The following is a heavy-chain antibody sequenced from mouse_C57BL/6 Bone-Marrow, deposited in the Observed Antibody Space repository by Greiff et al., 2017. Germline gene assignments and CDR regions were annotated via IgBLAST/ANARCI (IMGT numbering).Heavy chain of an antibody. V-gene: IGHV1-72*01. CDR1: GYTFTSYW. CDR2: IVPNSGGT. D-gene: IGHD2-1*01. J-gene: IGHJ1*03. Sequence: QVQLQQPGAELVKPGASVKLSCKASGYTFTSYWMHWVKQRPGRGLEWIGRIVPNSGGTKSNEKFKSKATLTVDKPSSTAYMQLSSLTSEDSAVYYCAHGNYFYWYFAVWGTGTTVTVSS. CDR3: AHGNYFYWYFAV.